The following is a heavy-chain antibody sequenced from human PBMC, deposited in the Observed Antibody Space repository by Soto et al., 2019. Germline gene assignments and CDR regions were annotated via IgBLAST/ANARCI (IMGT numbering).Heavy chain of an antibody. CDR3: ARHYDFWSGDYYGMDV. V-gene: IGHV4-31*03. Sequence: SETLSLTSPVSGGYISSGGYYWSWIRQHPGKGLEWIGYIYYSGSTYYNPSLKSRVTISVDTSKNQFSLKLSSVTAADTAVYYCARHYDFWSGDYYGMDVWGQGTTVTVSS. D-gene: IGHD3-3*01. J-gene: IGHJ6*02. CDR2: IYYSGST. CDR1: GGYISSGGYY.